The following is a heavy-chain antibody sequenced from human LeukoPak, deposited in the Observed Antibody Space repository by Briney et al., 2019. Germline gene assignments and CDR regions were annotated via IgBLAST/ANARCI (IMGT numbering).Heavy chain of an antibody. CDR2: ISYDGSNK. J-gene: IGHJ4*02. D-gene: IGHD3-22*01. CDR1: GFTFSSYA. Sequence: GRSLRLSCAASGFTFSSYAMHWVRQAPGKGLEWVAVISYDGSNKYYADSVKGRFTISRDNSKNTLYLHMNSLRAEDTAVYYCARDHDSSGYTLLWWGQGTLVTVSS. CDR3: ARDHDSSGYTLLW. V-gene: IGHV3-30-3*01.